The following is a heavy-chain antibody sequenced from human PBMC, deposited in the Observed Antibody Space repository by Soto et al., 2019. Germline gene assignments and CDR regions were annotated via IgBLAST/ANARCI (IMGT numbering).Heavy chain of an antibody. CDR1: GGTFSSYA. V-gene: IGHV1-69*01. CDR3: ARDFVAAYTKGSFDF. D-gene: IGHD6-13*01. J-gene: IGHJ4*02. CDR2: IIPIFGTA. Sequence: QVQLVQSGAEVKKPGASVKVSCKASGGTFSSYAISWVRQAPGPGLEWMGGIIPIFGTANYAQKFQGRVTITADESTSRAYRELSSLRSEDTAVDYCARDFVAAYTKGSFDFWGQGTLVTVSS.